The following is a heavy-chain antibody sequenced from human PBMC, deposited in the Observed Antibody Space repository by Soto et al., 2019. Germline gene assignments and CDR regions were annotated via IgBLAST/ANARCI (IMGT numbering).Heavy chain of an antibody. CDR2: INAGKGKK. J-gene: IGHJ6*02. CDR1: GYTFTSYA. CDR3: ARVLAPYYDFWSGYSHYYYYGMDV. Sequence: ASVKVSCKACGYTFTSYAIHWVRQAPGKRVEGMEWINAGKGKKKYAQKFQGRVTITRDTPASTAYMEVSSLRSEDTAVYYCARVLAPYYDFWSGYSHYYYYGMDVWGQGTTVTVSS. D-gene: IGHD3-3*01. V-gene: IGHV1-3*01.